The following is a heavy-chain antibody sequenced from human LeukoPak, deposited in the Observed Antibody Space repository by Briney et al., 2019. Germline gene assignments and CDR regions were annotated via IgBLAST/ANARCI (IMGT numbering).Heavy chain of an antibody. D-gene: IGHD3-22*01. CDR2: IIPILGIA. CDR1: GGTFSSYA. Sequence: ASVKVSCKASGGTFSSYAISWVRQAPGQGLEWMGRIIPILGIANYAPKFQGRVTITADKSTSTAYMELSSLRSEDTAVYYCARQSYYDSSGYYYPSSYGMDVWGQGTTVTVSS. J-gene: IGHJ6*02. CDR3: ARQSYYDSSGYYYPSSYGMDV. V-gene: IGHV1-69*04.